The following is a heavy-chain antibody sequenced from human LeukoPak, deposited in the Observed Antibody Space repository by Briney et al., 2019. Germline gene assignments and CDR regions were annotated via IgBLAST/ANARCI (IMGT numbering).Heavy chain of an antibody. J-gene: IGHJ5*02. Sequence: SETLSLTCTVSGASIRGYYWIWIRQPAGEALEWIGRIYSSGSTNYNPSLKSRVTISVDTSKNQFSLKLSSVTAADTAVYYCARRYDSSGYWNWFDPWGQGTLVTVSS. CDR2: IYSSGST. CDR3: ARRYDSSGYWNWFDP. CDR1: GASIRGYY. D-gene: IGHD3-22*01. V-gene: IGHV4-4*07.